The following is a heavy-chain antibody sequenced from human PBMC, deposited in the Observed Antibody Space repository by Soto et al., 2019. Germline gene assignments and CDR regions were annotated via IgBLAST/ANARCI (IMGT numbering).Heavy chain of an antibody. CDR3: AREPPITIFGVVAAGYGMDV. CDR2: TYYRSKWYN. J-gene: IGHJ6*02. CDR1: GDSVSSNSAA. D-gene: IGHD3-3*01. Sequence: QTLSLTCAISGDSVSSNSAAWNWIRQSPSRGLEWLGRTYYRSKWYNDYAVSVKCRITINPDTSKNQFSLQLNSVTPEDTAVYYCAREPPITIFGVVAAGYGMDVWGQGTTVTVSS. V-gene: IGHV6-1*01.